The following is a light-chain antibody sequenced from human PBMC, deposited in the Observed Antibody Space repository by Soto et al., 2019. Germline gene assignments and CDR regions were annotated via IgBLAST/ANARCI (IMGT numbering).Light chain of an antibody. Sequence: PGERVTLSCRASQSVSSSCLTWYQQKPGQAPRLLIYGASTRATSIPDRFGGSGSGTDFTLTISRLEPDDFAVYYCQQYGSSPSTFGQGTKVDIK. CDR1: QSVSSSC. CDR2: GAS. J-gene: IGKJ1*01. V-gene: IGKV3-20*01. CDR3: QQYGSSPST.